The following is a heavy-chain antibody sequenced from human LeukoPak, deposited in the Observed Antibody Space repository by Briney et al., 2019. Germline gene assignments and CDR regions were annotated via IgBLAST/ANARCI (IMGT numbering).Heavy chain of an antibody. CDR3: AHRRGYYYDSSGYYCVDC. CDR2: IYWDDDK. CDR1: GSSLTTSGVG. V-gene: IGHV2-5*02. D-gene: IGHD3-22*01. Sequence: SGPTLVHPTQTLTLTCTSSGSSLTTSGVGVAWLRQPPANALKWLALIYWDDDKRYSPSLKSRLTITKDTSKTQVVLTMTNMGPVDTATYYCAHRRGYYYDSSGYYCVDCWGQGSLVTVYS. J-gene: IGHJ5*01.